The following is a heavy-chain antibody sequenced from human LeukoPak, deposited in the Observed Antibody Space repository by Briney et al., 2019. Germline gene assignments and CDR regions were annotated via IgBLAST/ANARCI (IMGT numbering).Heavy chain of an antibody. Sequence: VSVKVSCKASGYTFTGYYMHWVRQAPGQGLEWMGQINPNSGGTNYAQKFQGRVTMTRDTSISTAYMELSRLRSDDTAVYYCARAGSGTNYYYGMDVWGQGTTVTVSS. CDR2: INPNSGGT. V-gene: IGHV1-2*06. CDR3: ARAGSGTNYYYGMDV. D-gene: IGHD2-15*01. J-gene: IGHJ6*02. CDR1: GYTFTGYY.